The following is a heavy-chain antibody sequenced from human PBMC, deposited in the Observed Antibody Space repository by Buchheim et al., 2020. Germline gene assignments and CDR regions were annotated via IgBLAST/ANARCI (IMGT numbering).Heavy chain of an antibody. V-gene: IGHV3-33*01. Sequence: QVQLVESGGGVVQPGRSLRLSCAASGFTFSSYGMHWVRQAPGKGLEWVAVIWYDGSNKYYADSVKGRFTISRDNSKNRLYLQMNSLRAEDTAVYYCARDWSPDSSFDYYYGMDVWGQGTT. D-gene: IGHD3-3*01. CDR1: GFTFSSYG. CDR2: IWYDGSNK. J-gene: IGHJ6*02. CDR3: ARDWSPDSSFDYYYGMDV.